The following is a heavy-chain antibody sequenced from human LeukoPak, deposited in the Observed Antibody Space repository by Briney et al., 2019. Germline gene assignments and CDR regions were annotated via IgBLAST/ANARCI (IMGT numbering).Heavy chain of an antibody. V-gene: IGHV1-8*01. J-gene: IGHJ5*02. CDR2: MNPNSGNT. D-gene: IGHD6-13*01. Sequence: ASVKVSCKASGYTFTSYDINWVRQATGQGLEWMGWMNPNSGNTGYAQKFQGRVTMTRNTSISTAYMELSSLRSEDTAVYYCARHQYSSSWDNWFDPWGQGTLVTVSS. CDR3: ARHQYSSSWDNWFDP. CDR1: GYTFTSYD.